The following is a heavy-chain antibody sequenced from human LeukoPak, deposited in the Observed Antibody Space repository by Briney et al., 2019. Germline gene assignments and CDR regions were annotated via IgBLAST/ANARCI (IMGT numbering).Heavy chain of an antibody. J-gene: IGHJ4*02. V-gene: IGHV1-18*04. D-gene: IGHD1-1*01. CDR3: ASGAGTGTTPYFDY. CDR1: GYTFSGYY. Sequence: GASVKVSCKASGYTFSGYYIHWVRQAPGQGLEWMGWISAYNGNTNYAQKLQGRVTMTTDTSTSTAYMELSRLRSDDTAVYYCASGAGTGTTPYFDYWGQGTLVTVSS. CDR2: ISAYNGNT.